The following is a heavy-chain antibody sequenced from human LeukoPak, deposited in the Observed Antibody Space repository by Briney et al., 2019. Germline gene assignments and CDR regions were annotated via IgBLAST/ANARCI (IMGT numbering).Heavy chain of an antibody. J-gene: IGHJ6*04. V-gene: IGHV3-21*01. D-gene: IGHD1-26*01. Sequence: GGSLRLSCAASGFTFSTYAMSWVRQAPGKGLEWVSSISSTSTYIYYADSVKGRFTISRDNAKNSLYLQMNSLRAGDTAVYYCACLVGATQDVWGKGTTVIVSS. CDR2: ISSTSTYI. CDR1: GFTFSTYA. CDR3: ACLVGATQDV.